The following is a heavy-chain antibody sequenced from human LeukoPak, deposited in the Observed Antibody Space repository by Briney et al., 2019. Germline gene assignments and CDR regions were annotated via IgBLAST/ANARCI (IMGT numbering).Heavy chain of an antibody. CDR1: GGSFSGYY. CDR2: VNHSGST. Sequence: PSETLSLTCAVYGGSFSGYYWSWIRQPPGKGLEWIGEVNHSGSTNYNPSLKSRVTISVDTSKNQFSLKLSSVTAADTAVYYCAKLQTPVVPAATLGFDYWGQGILVTVTS. V-gene: IGHV4-34*01. CDR3: AKLQTPVVPAATLGFDY. J-gene: IGHJ4*02. D-gene: IGHD2-2*01.